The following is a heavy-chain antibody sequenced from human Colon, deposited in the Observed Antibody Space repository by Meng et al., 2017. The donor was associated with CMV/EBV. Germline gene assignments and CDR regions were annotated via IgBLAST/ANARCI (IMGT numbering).Heavy chain of an antibody. CDR3: ASPSSSPGPFDL. V-gene: IGHV3-33*01. CDR2: IWYDGSNK. Sequence: SCGASGFTFSGYGFLWVRQAPGKGLEWVAVIWYDGSNKYYADSVKGRFIISRDNSKNTVYLQMNSLRAEDTAVYYCASPSSSPGPFDLWGRGTLVTVSS. D-gene: IGHD1-14*01. J-gene: IGHJ2*01. CDR1: GFTFSGYG.